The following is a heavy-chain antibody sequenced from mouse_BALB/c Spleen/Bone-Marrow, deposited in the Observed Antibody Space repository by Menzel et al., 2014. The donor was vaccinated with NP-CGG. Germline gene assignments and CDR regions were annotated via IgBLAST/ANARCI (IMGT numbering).Heavy chain of an antibody. J-gene: IGHJ2*01. CDR2: IHPSDSLT. CDR3: VKDGNPFDC. Sequence: QVQLQQSGAELVRPGASVKLSCKASGYSFTNYWMNWVKQRPGQGLEWIGMIHPSDSLTRLNQNFKDKATLTVGKSSSTAYMQLSSPTSEDSAVYYCVKDGNPFDCWGQGTTLTVSS. D-gene: IGHD2-1*01. CDR1: GYSFTNYW. V-gene: IGHV1-74*01.